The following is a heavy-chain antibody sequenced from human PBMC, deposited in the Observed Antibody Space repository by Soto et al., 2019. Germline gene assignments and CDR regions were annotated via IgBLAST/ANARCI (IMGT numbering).Heavy chain of an antibody. D-gene: IGHD3-9*01. CDR3: ANLYYDILTGYYNVGPIGAFDI. V-gene: IGHV3-23*01. CDR1: GFTFSSYA. J-gene: IGHJ3*02. Sequence: GGSLRLSCAASGFTFSSYAMSWVRQAPGKGLEWVSAISGSGGSTYYADSVKGRFTISRDNSKNTLYLQMNSLGAEDTAVYYCANLYYDILTGYYNVGPIGAFDIWGQGTMVTVSS. CDR2: ISGSGGST.